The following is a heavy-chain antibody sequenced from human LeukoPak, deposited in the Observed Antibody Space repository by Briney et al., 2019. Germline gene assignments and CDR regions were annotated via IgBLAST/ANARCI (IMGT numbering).Heavy chain of an antibody. V-gene: IGHV3-43*02. CDR2: ISGDGTIT. J-gene: IGHJ6*02. CDR1: GLNLDAYT. Sequence: GGSLRLSCAASGLNLDAYTMHWVRQAPGKGLEWVSLISGDGTITYYADSVKGRFTISRDNSKNSLFLEMNSLRSEDTALYYCAKDTPLFYHYYGIDVWGQGTTVTVSS. CDR3: AKDTPLFYHYYGIDV.